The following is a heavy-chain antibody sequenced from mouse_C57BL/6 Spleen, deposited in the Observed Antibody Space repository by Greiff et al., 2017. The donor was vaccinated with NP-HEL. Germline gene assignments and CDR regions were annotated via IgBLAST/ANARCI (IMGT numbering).Heavy chain of an antibody. Sequence: EVMLVESGGGLVKPGGSLKLSCAASGFTFSDYGMHWVRQAPEKGLEWVAYISSGSSTIYYADTVKGRFTISRDNAKNTLFLQMTSLRSEDTAMYYCARPYGSSYGYAMDYWGQGTSVTVSS. V-gene: IGHV5-17*01. D-gene: IGHD1-1*01. J-gene: IGHJ4*01. CDR1: GFTFSDYG. CDR3: ARPYGSSYGYAMDY. CDR2: ISSGSSTI.